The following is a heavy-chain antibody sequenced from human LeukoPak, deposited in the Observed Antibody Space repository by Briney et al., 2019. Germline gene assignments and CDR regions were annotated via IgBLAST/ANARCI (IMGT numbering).Heavy chain of an antibody. D-gene: IGHD6-13*01. CDR3: AVRPPRLNIAAAVDY. J-gene: IGHJ4*02. CDR1: GYTFTSYG. Sequence: ASVKVSCKASGYTFTSYGISWVRQAPGQGLEWMGWISAYNGNTNYAQKLQGRVTMTTDTSTSTAYMELRSLRSDDTAVYYCAVRPPRLNIAAAVDYWGQGTLVTVSS. V-gene: IGHV1-18*01. CDR2: ISAYNGNT.